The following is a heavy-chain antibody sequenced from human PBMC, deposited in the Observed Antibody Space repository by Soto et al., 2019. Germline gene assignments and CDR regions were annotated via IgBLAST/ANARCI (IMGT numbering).Heavy chain of an antibody. CDR2: VYYSGTT. D-gene: IGHD4-17*01. J-gene: IGHJ4*02. Sequence: SETLSLTCSVSGGSVSSKTYYWSWIRQPPGKRLEWIGYVYYSGTTNYNPSLKSRVTISVDLSKNQFSLRLSSVTTADTALYYCARTTAVPNTLRSRYFFDYWGQGTLVTVCS. CDR1: GGSVSSKTYY. V-gene: IGHV4-61*01. CDR3: ARTTAVPNTLRSRYFFDY.